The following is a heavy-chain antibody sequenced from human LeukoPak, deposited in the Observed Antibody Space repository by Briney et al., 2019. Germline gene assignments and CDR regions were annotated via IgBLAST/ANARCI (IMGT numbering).Heavy chain of an antibody. V-gene: IGHV3-21*04. J-gene: IGHJ1*01. CDR3: AKGSIAAPRGYFQH. Sequence: GGSLRLSCAASGFTFSSYSMNWVRQAPGKGLEWVSSISSSSSYIYYADSVKGRFTISRDNAKNSLYLQMNSLRAEDMALYYCAKGSIAAPRGYFQHWGQGTLVTVSS. CDR1: GFTFSSYS. D-gene: IGHD6-6*01. CDR2: ISSSSSYI.